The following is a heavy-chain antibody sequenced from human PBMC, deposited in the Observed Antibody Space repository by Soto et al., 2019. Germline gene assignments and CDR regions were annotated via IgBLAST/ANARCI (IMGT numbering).Heavy chain of an antibody. CDR2: IYCSGNT. Sequence: SETLSLTCTVSGGSITSYYWSWIRQPPGKGLEWIGYIYCSGNTNYNPSLKSRVTISVDTSKNRFSLRLTSVTAADTAIYYCAIGGAAAARGWFDPWGQGTLVTVSS. J-gene: IGHJ5*02. D-gene: IGHD6-13*01. V-gene: IGHV4-59*01. CDR3: AIGGAAAARGWFDP. CDR1: GGSITSYY.